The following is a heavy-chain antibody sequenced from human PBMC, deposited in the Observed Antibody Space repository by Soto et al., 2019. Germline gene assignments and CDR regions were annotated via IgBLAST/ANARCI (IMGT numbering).Heavy chain of an antibody. V-gene: IGHV2-5*02. D-gene: IGHD6-19*01. CDR3: AHGSGWLSDY. J-gene: IGHJ4*02. CDR2: IYWDDDK. CDR1: GFSLTSPAVG. Sequence: QITLKESGPTLVKPTQTLTLTCTFSGFSLTSPAVGVNWIRQPPGKALEWLALIYWDDDKQYSPSLKSRLTITKDTSKNQLVLTMTNMDPVDTATYSCAHGSGWLSDYWGQGTLVTVSS.